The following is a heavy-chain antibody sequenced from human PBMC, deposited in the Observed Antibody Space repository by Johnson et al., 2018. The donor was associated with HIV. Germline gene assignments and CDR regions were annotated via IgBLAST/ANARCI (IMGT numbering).Heavy chain of an antibody. CDR2: INWNGGST. Sequence: VQLVESGGGVVRPGGSLRLSCAASGFTFDDYGMSWVRQAPGKGLEWVSGINWNGGSTGYADSVKGRFTISRDNAKNSLYLQMNSLRAEDTALYYCAKGEAQEGWIQIRLYAFDFWGQGTLVTVSS. CDR3: AKGEAQEGWIQIRLYAFDF. CDR1: GFTFDDYG. V-gene: IGHV3-20*04. J-gene: IGHJ3*01. D-gene: IGHD5-18*01.